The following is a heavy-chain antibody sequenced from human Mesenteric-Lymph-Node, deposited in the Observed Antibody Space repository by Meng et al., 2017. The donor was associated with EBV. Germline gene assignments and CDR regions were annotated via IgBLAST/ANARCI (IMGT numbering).Heavy chain of an antibody. J-gene: IGHJ4*02. Sequence: QVQFKQWGAGLLKPSETLSLTCAVYGGSFGGDYWTWIRQPPGKGLEWIGEILRTGGTTYNPSLKSRVTISVDTSKNQFSLKVTSVTAADTAVYYCARRKSGWNRYYLDYWGQGALVTVSS. V-gene: IGHV4-34*02. CDR2: ILRTGGT. CDR3: ARRKSGWNRYYLDY. CDR1: GGSFGGDY. D-gene: IGHD6-19*01.